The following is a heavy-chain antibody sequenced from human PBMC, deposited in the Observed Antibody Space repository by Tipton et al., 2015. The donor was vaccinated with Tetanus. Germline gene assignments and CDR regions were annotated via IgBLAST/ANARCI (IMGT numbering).Heavy chain of an antibody. J-gene: IGHJ3*02. D-gene: IGHD6-13*01. CDR3: ARDTLLGQQLPTNAFDI. V-gene: IGHV1-18*01. CDR2: ISAYNGDT. CDR1: GYPFSNFG. Sequence: QLVQSGAEVKKPGASVRVSCKASGYPFSNFGINWVRQAPGQGLEWMGWISAYNGDTKYAQKFQGRVTMTTDISTDTAFMELKSLSSDDTALYFCARDTLLGQQLPTNAFDIWGQGTMVTVSS.